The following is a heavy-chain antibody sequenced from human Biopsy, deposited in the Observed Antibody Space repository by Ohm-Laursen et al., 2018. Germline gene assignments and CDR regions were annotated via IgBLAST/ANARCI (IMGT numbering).Heavy chain of an antibody. J-gene: IGHJ4*02. V-gene: IGHV3-23*01. CDR3: VLAAAQTVTHFDY. CDR2: ISGNREII. CDR1: GFTFSSYA. Sequence: SLRLSCAASGFTFSSYAMTWFRQAPGKGLEWVSTISGNREIIYDTDSVKGRFTISRDNTKNTLYLQMNSLRADDPAFYYCVLAAAQTVTHFDYWGQGTLVTVSS. D-gene: IGHD4-17*01.